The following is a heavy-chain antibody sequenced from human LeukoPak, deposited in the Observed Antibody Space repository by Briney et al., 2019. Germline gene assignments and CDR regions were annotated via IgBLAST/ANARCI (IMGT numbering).Heavy chain of an antibody. CDR1: GGTFSSYA. CDR2: IIPIFGTA. Sequence: ASVKVSCKAFGGTFSSYAISWVRQAPGQGLEWMGRIIPIFGTANYAQKFQGRVTITADRSTSTAYMELSSLRSEDTAVYYCARDNPDYVWGSYRDYWGQGTLVTVSS. V-gene: IGHV1-69*06. D-gene: IGHD3-16*02. J-gene: IGHJ4*02. CDR3: ARDNPDYVWGSYRDY.